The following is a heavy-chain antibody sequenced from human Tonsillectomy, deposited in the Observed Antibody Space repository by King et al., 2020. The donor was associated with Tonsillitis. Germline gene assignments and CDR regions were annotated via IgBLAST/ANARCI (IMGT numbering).Heavy chain of an antibody. CDR1: GGTFSDYA. Sequence: QVQLVESGAEVKKPGSSVKVSCKASGGTFSDYAISWVRQAPGQGLEWMGGIIPIFRRTTYAQKFQGRVTITADEATRTAYLELSRLTSEVTAVYYCARDRRDCTNGVCSYSYYYYMDVWGTGTTVTVSS. J-gene: IGHJ6*03. CDR2: IIPIFRRT. CDR3: ARDRRDCTNGVCSYSYYYYMDV. V-gene: IGHV1-69*01. D-gene: IGHD2-8*01.